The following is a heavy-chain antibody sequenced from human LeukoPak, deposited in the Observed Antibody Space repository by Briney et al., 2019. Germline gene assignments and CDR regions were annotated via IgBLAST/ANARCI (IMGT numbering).Heavy chain of an antibody. CDR1: GGSISSSSYY. D-gene: IGHD6-13*01. CDR3: ARQEGAAAGTLFVY. CDR2: IYYSGST. V-gene: IGHV4-39*01. J-gene: IGHJ4*02. Sequence: PSETLSLTCTVSGGSISSSSYYWGWIRQPPGKGLEWIGSIYYSGSTYYNPSLKSRVTISVETSKNQFSLKLSSVTAADTAVYYCARQEGAAAGTLFVYWGQGTLVTVSS.